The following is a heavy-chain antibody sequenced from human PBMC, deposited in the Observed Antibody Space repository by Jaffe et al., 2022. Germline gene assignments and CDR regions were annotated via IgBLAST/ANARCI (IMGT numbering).Heavy chain of an antibody. D-gene: IGHD3-10*01. J-gene: IGHJ5*02. CDR1: GYSISSGYY. V-gene: IGHV4-38-2*01. CDR2: IYHSGST. CDR3: ARADGGVRGVTNWFDP. Sequence: QVQLQESGPGLVKPSETLSLTCAVSGYSISSGYYWGWIRQPPGKGLEWIGSIYHSGSTYYNPSLKSRVTISVDTSKNQFSLKLSSVTAADTAVYYCARADGGVRGVTNWFDPWGQGTLVTVSS.